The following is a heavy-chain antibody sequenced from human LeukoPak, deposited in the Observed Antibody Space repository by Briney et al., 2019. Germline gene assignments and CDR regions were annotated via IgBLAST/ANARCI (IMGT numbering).Heavy chain of an antibody. V-gene: IGHV3-43*02. D-gene: IGHD1-1*01. CDR1: GFTFHEHG. CDR3: AKRSGSPHNFDY. Sequence: GGSLRLSCEASGFTFHEHGMGWVRQAPGQGLEWVSLISGDSGTKHYAGSVRGRFTVSRDNSENFLFLQLNSLRSEDTALYFCAKRSGSPHNFDYWGQGAQVTVSS. CDR2: ISGDSGTK. J-gene: IGHJ4*02.